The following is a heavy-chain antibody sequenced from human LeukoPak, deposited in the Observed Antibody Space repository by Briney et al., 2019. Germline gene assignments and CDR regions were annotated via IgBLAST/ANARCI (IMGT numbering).Heavy chain of an antibody. D-gene: IGHD6-13*01. V-gene: IGHV6-1*01. CDR1: GDSVSSNSAA. J-gene: IGHJ4*02. CDR3: ARDGYSSSWSPGYFDY. Sequence: SQTLSLTCAISGDSVSSNSAAWNWIRQSPSRGLEWLGRTYYRSKWYNDYAVSVKSRITINPDTSKNQFSLQLNSVTPEDTAVYYCARDGYSSSWSPGYFDYWGQGTLVTVSS. CDR2: TYYRSKWYN.